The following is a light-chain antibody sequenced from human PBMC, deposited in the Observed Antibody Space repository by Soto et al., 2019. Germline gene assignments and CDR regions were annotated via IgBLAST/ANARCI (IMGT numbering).Light chain of an antibody. Sequence: DIQMTQSPSTLSGSVGDRVTITCRASQSISTWLAWYQQKPGYAPKLLIYDASTLATGVPSRFSGSGSGTHFTLTISSLQPVDFATYYCQQYGSYAKTFGQGTKVDI. CDR2: DAS. CDR3: QQYGSYAKT. J-gene: IGKJ1*01. V-gene: IGKV1-5*01. CDR1: QSISTW.